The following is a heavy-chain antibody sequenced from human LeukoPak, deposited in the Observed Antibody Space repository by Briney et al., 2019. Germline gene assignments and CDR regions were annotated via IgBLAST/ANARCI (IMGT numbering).Heavy chain of an antibody. D-gene: IGHD3-22*01. J-gene: IGHJ4*02. V-gene: IGHV1-69*04. Sequence: ASVKVSCKASGGTFSSYAISWVRQAPGQGLEWMGRIIPILGIANYAQKFQGRVTITADKSTSTAYMELSSLRSEDTAVYYCARDPGYYDSSGYPDYWGQGTLVTVSS. CDR2: IIPILGIA. CDR3: ARDPGYYDSSGYPDY. CDR1: GGTFSSYA.